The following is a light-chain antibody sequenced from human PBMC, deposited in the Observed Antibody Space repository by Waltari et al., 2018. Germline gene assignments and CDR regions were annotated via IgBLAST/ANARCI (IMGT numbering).Light chain of an antibody. V-gene: IGKV3-20*01. CDR2: GAS. CDR1: QRVSRS. Sequence: IVLTQSPGTLSLSPGERATLPCRASQRVSRSLAWYQQKPGQAPKPLIYGASTRATGIPDRFTGSGSGTDFSLTISSLEPEDFAIYFCQHYVRLPATFGQGTKVEIK. J-gene: IGKJ1*01. CDR3: QHYVRLPAT.